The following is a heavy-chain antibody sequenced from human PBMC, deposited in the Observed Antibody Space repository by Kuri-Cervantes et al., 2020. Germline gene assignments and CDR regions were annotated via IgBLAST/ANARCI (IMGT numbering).Heavy chain of an antibody. CDR1: GFTFSNYW. D-gene: IGHD3-3*01. CDR3: ARDLEYYYDFWSGYYTPRAGRMDV. Sequence: GESLKISCAASGFTFSNYWMSWVRQAPGKGLEWVANIKQDGGEKYYVDSVKGRFTVSRDNAKNSLYLQMNSLRAEDTAVYYCARDLEYYYDFWSGYYTPRAGRMDVWGKGTTVTVSS. V-gene: IGHV3-7*01. J-gene: IGHJ6*04. CDR2: IKQDGGEK.